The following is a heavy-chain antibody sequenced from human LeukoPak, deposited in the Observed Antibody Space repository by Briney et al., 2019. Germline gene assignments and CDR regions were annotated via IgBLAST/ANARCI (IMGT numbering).Heavy chain of an antibody. D-gene: IGHD1-26*01. J-gene: IGHJ4*02. Sequence: ASVKVSCKASGYTFTSYYMHWVRQAPGQGLEWMGIINPSGGSTSYAQKFQGRVTITADKSTSTAYMELSSLRSEDTAVYYCANQPRGSGSYHDKPSWGQGTLVTVSS. V-gene: IGHV1-46*03. CDR3: ANQPRGSGSYHDKPS. CDR2: INPSGGST. CDR1: GYTFTSYY.